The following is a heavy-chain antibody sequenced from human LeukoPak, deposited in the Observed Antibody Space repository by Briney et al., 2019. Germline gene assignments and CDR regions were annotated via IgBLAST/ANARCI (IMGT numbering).Heavy chain of an antibody. V-gene: IGHV3-23*01. CDR1: GFTFSSYA. CDR3: AKMTVAERASDFDY. D-gene: IGHD6-19*01. J-gene: IGHJ4*02. CDR2: ISGSGGST. Sequence: GGSLRLSCAASGFTFSSYAMSWVRQAPGKGLEWVSAISGSGGSTYYADSVKGRFTISRDNSKNTLYLQMNSLRAEDTAVYYRAKMTVAERASDFDYWGQGTLVTVSS.